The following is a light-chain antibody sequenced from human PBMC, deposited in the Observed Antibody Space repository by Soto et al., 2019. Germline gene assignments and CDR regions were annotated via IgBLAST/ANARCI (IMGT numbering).Light chain of an antibody. CDR1: RSVTGN. J-gene: IGKJ1*01. CDR2: HAS. CDR3: QQYNNWPPWK. Sequence: EIVLTQSPATLSVSPGESATLSCRASRSVTGNLAWFQHKPGQAPRLLIYHASIRATGVPARFSGSGSGTDFTLTISSLQSEDFALYYCQQYNNWPPWKFGQGTKVEIK. V-gene: IGKV3-15*01.